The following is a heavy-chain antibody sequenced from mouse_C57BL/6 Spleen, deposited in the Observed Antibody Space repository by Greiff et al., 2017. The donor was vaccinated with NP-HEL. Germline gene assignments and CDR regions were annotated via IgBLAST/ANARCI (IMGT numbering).Heavy chain of an antibody. J-gene: IGHJ3*01. CDR2: IYPGSGST. D-gene: IGHD2-4*01. Sequence: QVQLQQSGAELVKPGASVKMSCKASGYTFTSYWITWVKQRPGQGLEWIGDIYPGSGSTNYNEKFKSKATLTVDTSSSTAYMQLSSLTSEDSAVYYCARGLRGGAWFAYWGQGTLVTVSA. V-gene: IGHV1-55*01. CDR1: GYTFTSYW. CDR3: ARGLRGGAWFAY.